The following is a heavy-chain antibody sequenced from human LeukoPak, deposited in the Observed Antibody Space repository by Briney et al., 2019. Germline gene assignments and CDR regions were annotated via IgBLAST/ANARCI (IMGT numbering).Heavy chain of an antibody. J-gene: IGHJ4*02. V-gene: IGHV1-58*01. CDR1: GFTFTSSA. D-gene: IGHD5-24*01. CDR3: AADLVEMATNSPLDY. CDR2: IVVGSGNT. Sequence: SVKVSCKASGFTFTSSAVQWVRQARGQRLEWIGWIVVGSGNTNYAQKFQERVTITRDMSTSTAYMELSCLRSEDTAVYYCAADLVEMATNSPLDYWGQGTLVTVSS.